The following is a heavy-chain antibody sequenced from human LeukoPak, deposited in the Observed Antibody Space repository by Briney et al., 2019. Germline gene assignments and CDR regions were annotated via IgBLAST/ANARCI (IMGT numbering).Heavy chain of an antibody. D-gene: IGHD2-8*01. CDR2: IDWDDDK. CDR1: GGSISSYYW. J-gene: IGHJ4*02. CDR3: ARIRRYCINGVCLPGQYFFDY. Sequence: TLSLTCTVSGGSISSYYWTWIRQPPGKALEWLARIDWDDDKYYSTSLKTRLTISKDTSKNQVVLTMTNMDPVDTATYYCARIRRYCINGVCLPGQYFFDYWGQGTLVTVSS. V-gene: IGHV2-70*11.